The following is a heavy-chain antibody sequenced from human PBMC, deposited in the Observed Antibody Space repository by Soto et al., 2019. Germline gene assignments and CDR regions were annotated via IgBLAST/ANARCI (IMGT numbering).Heavy chain of an antibody. CDR2: IYYSGST. D-gene: IGHD6-6*01. Sequence: SETLSLTCTVSGGSISSSSYYWGWIRQPPGKGLEWIGSIYYSGSTYYNPSLKSRVTISVDTSKNQFSLKLSSVTAADTAVYYCARQADSSSNYWGQGTLVTVSS. V-gene: IGHV4-39*01. CDR1: GGSISSSSYY. CDR3: ARQADSSSNY. J-gene: IGHJ4*02.